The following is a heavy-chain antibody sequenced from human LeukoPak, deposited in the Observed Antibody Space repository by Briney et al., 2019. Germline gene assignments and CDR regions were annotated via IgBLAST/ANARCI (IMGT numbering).Heavy chain of an antibody. V-gene: IGHV4-39*01. CDR1: GGSISSSSYY. CDR3: ARLPLYYYDSSGPVRAFDI. Sequence: PSETLSLTCTVYGGSISSSSYYWGGLRQPPGKGGEWIGSIYYRESTYYNPSLKSRLTISVATSKNQFSLKLSSVTAADTAVYYCARLPLYYYDSSGPVRAFDIWGQGTIVPVSS. D-gene: IGHD3-22*01. CDR2: IYYREST. J-gene: IGHJ3*02.